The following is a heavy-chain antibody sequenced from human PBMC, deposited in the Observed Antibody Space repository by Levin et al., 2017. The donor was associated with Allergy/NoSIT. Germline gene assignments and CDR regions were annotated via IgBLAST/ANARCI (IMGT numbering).Heavy chain of an antibody. J-gene: IGHJ6*02. Sequence: PSETLSLTCGVDGGSFRSFYWSWIRQPPGKGLEWIGEINHSGTTKYNPSLKSRVTISIDTSENQISLSLSSVTAADTAVYYCAGAFASAGTDSIYFYYYGVDVWGQGTTVTVSS. CDR3: AGAFASAGTDSIYFYYYGVDV. CDR2: INHSGTT. D-gene: IGHD6-13*01. V-gene: IGHV4-34*01. CDR1: GGSFRSFY.